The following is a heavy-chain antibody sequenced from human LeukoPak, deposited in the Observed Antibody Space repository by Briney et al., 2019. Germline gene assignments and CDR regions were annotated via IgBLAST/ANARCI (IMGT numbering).Heavy chain of an antibody. CDR1: GFTFSSYA. V-gene: IGHV3-23*01. J-gene: IGHJ4*02. CDR2: ISGSGGST. CDR3: AKAYYVSSGYYYFDY. D-gene: IGHD3-22*01. Sequence: GGSLRLSCAASGFTFSSYAMSWVRQAPGKGLEWVSAISGSGGSTYYADSVKGRFTISRDNSKNTLYLQMNSLRAEDTAVYYCAKAYYVSSGYYYFDYWGQGTLVTVSS.